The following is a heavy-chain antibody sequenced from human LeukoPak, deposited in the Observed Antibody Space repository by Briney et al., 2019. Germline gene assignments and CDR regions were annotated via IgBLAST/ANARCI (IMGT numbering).Heavy chain of an antibody. CDR2: IKSKTDGGTT. Sequence: GGSLRLSCAASGFTFSNAWMSWVRQAPGKGLEWVGRIKSKTDGGTTDYAAPVKGRFTISRDDSKNTLYLRMNSLKTEDTAVYYCTTGYSNPYYYYGMDVWGQGTTVTVSS. J-gene: IGHJ6*02. CDR3: TTGYSNPYYYYGMDV. CDR1: GFTFSNAW. V-gene: IGHV3-15*01. D-gene: IGHD5-12*01.